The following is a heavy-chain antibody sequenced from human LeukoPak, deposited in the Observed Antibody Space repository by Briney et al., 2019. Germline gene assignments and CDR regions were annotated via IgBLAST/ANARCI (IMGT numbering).Heavy chain of an antibody. CDR1: SDSIYSSNYY. CDR2: IYYSGST. Sequence: SETLSLTCTVSSDSIYSSNYYWGWIRQPPGKGLEWIGSIYYSGSTYYNSSLKSRVTISVDTSKNQFSLKLSSLTAADTAVYYCARHRAYSSSSPFDYWGQGTLVTVSS. J-gene: IGHJ4*02. CDR3: ARHRAYSSSSPFDY. D-gene: IGHD6-6*01. V-gene: IGHV4-39*01.